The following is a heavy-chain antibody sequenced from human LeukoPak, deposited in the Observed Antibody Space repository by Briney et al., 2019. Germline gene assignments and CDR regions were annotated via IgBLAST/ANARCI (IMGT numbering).Heavy chain of an antibody. CDR2: IDWDDDK. CDR3: ARSQGRYNWFDP. V-gene: IGHV2-70*11. CDR1: GFSLSTSGMC. J-gene: IGHJ5*02. D-gene: IGHD1-14*01. Sequence: SGPALVKPTHTLTLTCTFSGFSLSTSGMCVSWIRQPPGKALEWLARIDWDDDKYYSTSLKTRLTISKDTSKNQVVLTMTDMDPVDTATYYCARSQGRYNWFDPWGQGTLVTVSS.